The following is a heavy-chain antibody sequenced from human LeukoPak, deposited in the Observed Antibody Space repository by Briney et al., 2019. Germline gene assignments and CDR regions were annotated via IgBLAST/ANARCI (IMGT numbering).Heavy chain of an antibody. V-gene: IGHV1-18*01. D-gene: IGHD3-3*01. J-gene: IGHJ5*02. CDR1: GYTFTSYG. Sequence: ASVKVSCKASGYTFTSYGISWVRQAPGQGLEWMGWISAYNGNTNYAKKLQGRVTMTTDTSTSTAYMELRSLRSDDTAVYYCARVSRENYDFWSGYYTGISENWFDPWGQGTLVTVSS. CDR3: ARVSRENYDFWSGYYTGISENWFDP. CDR2: ISAYNGNT.